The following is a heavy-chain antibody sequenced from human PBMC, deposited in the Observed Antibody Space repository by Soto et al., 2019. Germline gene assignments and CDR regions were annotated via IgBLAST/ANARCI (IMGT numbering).Heavy chain of an antibody. J-gene: IGHJ1*01. CDR2: IIPIFGTA. CDR3: AREAQTAEYFQH. V-gene: IGHV1-69*01. Sequence: QVQLVQSGAEVKKPGSSVKVSCKASGGTFSSYAISWVRQAPGQGLEWMGGIIPIFGTANYAQNFQGRVTITADESTVTAYMELSSLRSEDTAVYYWAREAQTAEYFQHWGQGTLVTVSS. CDR1: GGTFSSYA.